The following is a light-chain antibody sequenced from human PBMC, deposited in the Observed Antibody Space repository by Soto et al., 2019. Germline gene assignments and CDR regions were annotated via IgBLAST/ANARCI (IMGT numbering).Light chain of an antibody. Sequence: QSVLTQPPSASGTPGQRVTISCSGSSSNIGSNYVYWYQQLPGTAPKLLIYRNNQRPSGVPDRFSGSKSGTSASLAISGLPSEDEADYYCAAWDDSLSVVVLGGGTKVTVL. V-gene: IGLV1-47*01. CDR3: AAWDDSLSVVV. J-gene: IGLJ2*01. CDR1: SSNIGSNY. CDR2: RNN.